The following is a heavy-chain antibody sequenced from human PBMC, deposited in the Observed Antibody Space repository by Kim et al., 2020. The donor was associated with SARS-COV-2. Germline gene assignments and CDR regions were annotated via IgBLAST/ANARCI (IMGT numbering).Heavy chain of an antibody. D-gene: IGHD2-2*01. CDR2: ISYDGSNK. J-gene: IGHJ4*02. CDR1: GFTFSSYA. V-gene: IGHV3-30-3*01. CDR3: ARDLSSDKLVVPAACPDY. Sequence: GGSLRLSCAASGFTFSSYAMHWVRQAPGKGLEWVAVISYDGSNKYYAYSVKGRFTISRDNSKNTLYLQMNSLRAEDTAVYYCARDLSSDKLVVPAACPDYWGQGTLVTVSS.